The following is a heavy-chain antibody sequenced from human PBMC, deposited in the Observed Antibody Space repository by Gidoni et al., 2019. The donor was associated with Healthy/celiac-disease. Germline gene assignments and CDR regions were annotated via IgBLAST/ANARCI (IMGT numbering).Heavy chain of an antibody. CDR2: IYYSGST. CDR1: VGPISSYY. CDR3: ARDSYSSGRFVWYFDL. D-gene: IGHD6-19*01. V-gene: IGHV4-59*01. J-gene: IGHJ2*01. Sequence: QVQLQGSGPGLVKPSEPLSLTCTASVGPISSYYWSWIRQPPGKGLEWIGYIYYSGSTNYNPSLKSRVTISVDTSKNQFSLKLSSVTAADTAVYYCARDSYSSGRFVWYFDLWGRGTLVTVSS.